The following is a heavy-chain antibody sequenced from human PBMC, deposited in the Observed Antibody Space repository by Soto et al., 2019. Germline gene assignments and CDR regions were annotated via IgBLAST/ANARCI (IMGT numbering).Heavy chain of an antibody. V-gene: IGHV1-69*01. CDR1: GGTFTSFA. CDR3: ARETTTVTRDYFYYGMDV. Sequence: QVQLVQSGAEVKKPGSSVKVSCKDSGGTFTSFAISWVRQAPGKGLEWMGEIIPLFGTTNYAQKFQGRVTITADESTNTAYMELSSLRSEDSAVYYCARETTTVTRDYFYYGMDVWGQGTTVTGSS. D-gene: IGHD4-17*01. J-gene: IGHJ6*02. CDR2: IIPLFGTT.